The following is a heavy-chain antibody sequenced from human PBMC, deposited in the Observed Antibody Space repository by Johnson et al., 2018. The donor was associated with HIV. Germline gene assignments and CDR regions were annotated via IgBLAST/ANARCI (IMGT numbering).Heavy chain of an antibody. J-gene: IGHJ3*02. D-gene: IGHD5-24*01. CDR2: ILYDGSDK. CDR3: AKDRSRLHDAFDI. V-gene: IGHV3-30*04. CDR1: GFTFSSYA. Sequence: QVQLVESGGGVVQPGRSLRLSCAASGFTFSSYAMHWVRLAPGKGLEWVAVILYDGSDKYYADSVQGRFTISRDNSKNTLYLQMNTLGPEDTAVYYCAKDRSRLHDAFDIWDQGTMVTVSS.